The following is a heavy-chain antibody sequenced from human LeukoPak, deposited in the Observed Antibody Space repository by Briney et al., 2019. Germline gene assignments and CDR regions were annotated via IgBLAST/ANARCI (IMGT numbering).Heavy chain of an antibody. V-gene: IGHV3-NL1*01. CDR2: IYYDGDT. J-gene: IGHJ4*02. D-gene: IGHD3-16*01. CDR1: GFTFTNYA. CDR3: AKGGEMRTFFFDS. Sequence: GGSLRLSCAASGFTFTNYAMHWVRQAPGKGLEWVSIIYYDGDTSYADSVKGRFSISRDISKNTLYLQMSSLRADDTAMYYCAKGGEMRTFFFDSWGQGSLVTASS.